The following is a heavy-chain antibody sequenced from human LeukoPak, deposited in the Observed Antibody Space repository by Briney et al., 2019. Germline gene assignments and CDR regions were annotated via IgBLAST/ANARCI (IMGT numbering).Heavy chain of an antibody. D-gene: IGHD1-7*01. CDR1: GFTFSNAW. V-gene: IGHV3-15*01. CDR3: TPDITGTTADY. CDR2: IKSKTDGGTT. J-gene: IGHJ4*02. Sequence: GGSLRLSCAASGFTFSNAWMSWVRQAPGKGLEWVGRIKSKTDGGTTDYAAPVKGRFTISRDDSKNTLYLQMNSLKTEDTAVYYCTPDITGTTADYWGQGTLVTVSS.